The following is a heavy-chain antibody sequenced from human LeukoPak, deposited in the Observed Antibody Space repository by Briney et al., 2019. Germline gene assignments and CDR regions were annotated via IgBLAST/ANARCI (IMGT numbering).Heavy chain of an antibody. J-gene: IGHJ4*02. CDR1: GGSIRGYF. V-gene: IGHV4-59*08. Sequence: SETLSLTCTVSGGSIRGYFWGWIRQPPGKGLEWIGHIYSSGSTTYTPSLQGRVTISLDTSKNQFSLKLSSVTAADTAVYYCARHYDSGSYPLDFWGQGTLVTVSS. CDR2: IYSSGST. D-gene: IGHD3-10*01. CDR3: ARHYDSGSYPLDF.